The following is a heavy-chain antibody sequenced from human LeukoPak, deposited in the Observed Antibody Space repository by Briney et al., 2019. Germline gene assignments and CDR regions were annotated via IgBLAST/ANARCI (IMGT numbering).Heavy chain of an antibody. V-gene: IGHV1-69*04. D-gene: IGHD6-13*01. CDR1: GGTFSSYA. CDR3: ARAPRSIAAAGTVWFDP. Sequence: ASVKVSCKASGGTFSSYAISWVRRAPGQGLEWMGRIIPILGIANYAQKFQGRVTITADKSTSTAYMELSSLRSEDTAVYYCARAPRSIAAAGTVWFDPWGQGTLVTVSS. CDR2: IIPILGIA. J-gene: IGHJ5*02.